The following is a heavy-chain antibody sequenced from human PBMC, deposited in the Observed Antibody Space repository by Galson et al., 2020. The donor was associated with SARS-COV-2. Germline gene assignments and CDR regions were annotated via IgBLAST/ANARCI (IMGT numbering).Heavy chain of an antibody. CDR2: ISYDGSNK. D-gene: IGHD3-10*01. V-gene: IGHV3-30*04. CDR3: ASGGPTNWFVP. Sequence: GESLKISCAASGFTFSSYAMHWVRQAPGKGLEWVAVISYDGSNKYYADSVKGRFTISRDNSKNTLYLQMNSLRAEDTAVYYCASGGPTNWFVPWGQGTLVTVSS. CDR1: GFTFSSYA. J-gene: IGHJ5*02.